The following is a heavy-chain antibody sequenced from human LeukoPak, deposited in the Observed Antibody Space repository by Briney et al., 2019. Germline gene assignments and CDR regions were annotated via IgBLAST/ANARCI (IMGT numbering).Heavy chain of an antibody. CDR3: ARSWKKRRLNFDY. J-gene: IGHJ4*02. CDR1: GFTFSSYA. CDR2: ISGSGGST. Sequence: GGSLRLSCAASGFTFSSYAMSWVRQAPGKGLEWVSAISGSGGSTYYADSVKGRFTISRDNSKNTLYLQMNSLRAEDTAVYYCARSWKKRRLNFDYWGQGTLVTVSS. V-gene: IGHV3-23*01. D-gene: IGHD1-1*01.